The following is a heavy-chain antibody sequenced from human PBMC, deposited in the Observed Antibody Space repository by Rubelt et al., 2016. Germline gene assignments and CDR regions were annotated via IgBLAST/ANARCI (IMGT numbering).Heavy chain of an antibody. D-gene: IGHD3-3*01. J-gene: IGHJ4*02. Sequence: QVQLQESGPGLVKPSETLSLTCTVSGGSISSYYWSWIRQPPGKGLEWIGEINHSGSTNYNPSLKSRVTISVDTSKNQFSLKLSSVTAADTAVYYCARGHDFWSGSPGYWGQGTLVTVSS. CDR3: ARGHDFWSGSPGY. V-gene: IGHV4-59*12. CDR1: GGSISSYY. CDR2: INHSGST.